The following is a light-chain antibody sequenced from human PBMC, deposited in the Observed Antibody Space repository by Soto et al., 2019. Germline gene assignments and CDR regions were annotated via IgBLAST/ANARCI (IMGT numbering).Light chain of an antibody. CDR1: SSDIAIYNY. J-gene: IGLJ3*02. CDR2: EVS. Sequence: QSALTQPASVSGSPGQSITISCTGTSSDIAIYNYVSWYQQHPGKAPKLMIYEVSNRPSGVSNRFSGSKSGNTASLTISGLQAEDEADYYCSSYTITSPLVFGGGTKVTVL. V-gene: IGLV2-14*01. CDR3: SSYTITSPLV.